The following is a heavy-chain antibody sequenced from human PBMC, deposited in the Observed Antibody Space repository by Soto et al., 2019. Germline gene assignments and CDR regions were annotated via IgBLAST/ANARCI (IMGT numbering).Heavy chain of an antibody. J-gene: IGHJ4*02. CDR1: GYTFTSYD. D-gene: IGHD3-9*01. V-gene: IGHV1-8*01. CDR2: MNPNSGNT. CDR3: ARGLGDILTGYYNGNDY. Sequence: ASVKVSCKASGYTFTSYDINWVRQATGRGLEWMGWMNPNSGNTGYAQKFQGRVTMTRNTSISTAYMELSSLRSEDTAVYYCARGLGDILTGYYNGNDYWGQGTLVTVSS.